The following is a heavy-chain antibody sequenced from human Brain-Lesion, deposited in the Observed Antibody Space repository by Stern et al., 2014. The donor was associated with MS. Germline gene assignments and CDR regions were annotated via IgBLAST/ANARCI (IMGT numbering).Heavy chain of an antibody. CDR3: ARDNKVYGIDV. D-gene: IGHD2/OR15-2a*01. J-gene: IGHJ6*02. Sequence: EVQLVQSGGGLVQPGGSLRLSCAASGFTFSDHFIDWVRQAPGQGLAWVGRIRNKANSYSTEYAASVKGRFTFSRDDSKNSLFVQMNSLRIEDTAIYYCARDNKVYGIDVLGQGTSVTVSS. CDR1: GFTFSDHF. V-gene: IGHV3-72*01. CDR2: IRNKANSYST.